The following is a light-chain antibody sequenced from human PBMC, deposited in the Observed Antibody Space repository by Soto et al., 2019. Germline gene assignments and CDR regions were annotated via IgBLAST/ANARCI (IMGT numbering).Light chain of an antibody. Sequence: DLQMTQSPSSLSASVGDRVTITCRASQRIVGYLNWYQQKAGTAPKLLIYGASSLQSGVPSRFGGSGSGTDFSLSISSLQAEDSTTYYCLQTYSPPYTFGQGTKLEIK. CDR3: LQTYSPPYT. V-gene: IGKV1-39*01. J-gene: IGKJ2*01. CDR2: GAS. CDR1: QRIVGY.